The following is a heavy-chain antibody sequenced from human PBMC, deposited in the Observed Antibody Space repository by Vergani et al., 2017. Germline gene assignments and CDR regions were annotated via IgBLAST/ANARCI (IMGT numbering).Heavy chain of an antibody. CDR3: ARDRGYYDSRSSNPYYFDY. J-gene: IGHJ4*02. CDR2: IIPIFGTA. V-gene: IGHV1-69*13. D-gene: IGHD3-22*01. CDR1: GGTFSSYA. Sequence: QVQLVQSGAEVKKPGSSVKVSCKASGGTFSSYAISWVRQAPGQGLEWMGRIIPIFGTANYAQKFQGRVTITADESTSTAYMELSSLRSEDTAVYYCARDRGYYDSRSSNPYYFDYWGQGTLVTVSS.